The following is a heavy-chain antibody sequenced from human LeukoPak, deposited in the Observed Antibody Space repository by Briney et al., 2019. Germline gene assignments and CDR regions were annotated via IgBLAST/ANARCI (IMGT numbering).Heavy chain of an antibody. Sequence: GESRKISCKGSGYSFTSYWIGWVRQMPGKGLEWMGVIYPGDSDTRYSPSFQGQVTISADKSISTAYLQWSSLRASDTAMYYCARQKKYSTSWYLDNRGAGTLVTVSS. J-gene: IGHJ4*02. CDR3: ARQKKYSTSWYLDN. CDR1: GYSFTSYW. CDR2: IYPGDSDT. D-gene: IGHD6-13*01. V-gene: IGHV5-51*01.